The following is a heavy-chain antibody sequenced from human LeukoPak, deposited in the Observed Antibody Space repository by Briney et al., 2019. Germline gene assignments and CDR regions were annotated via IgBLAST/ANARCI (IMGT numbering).Heavy chain of an antibody. CDR3: ARGSDYYGSGSYYNY. V-gene: IGHV4-34*01. Sequence: SETLSLTCAVYGGSFSGYYWSWIRQPPGKGLEWIGEINHSGSTNYNPSLKSRVTISVDTSKNQFSLKLSSVTAADTAVYYCARGSDYYGSGSYYNYWGQGTLVAVSS. CDR2: INHSGST. D-gene: IGHD3-10*01. CDR1: GGSFSGYY. J-gene: IGHJ4*02.